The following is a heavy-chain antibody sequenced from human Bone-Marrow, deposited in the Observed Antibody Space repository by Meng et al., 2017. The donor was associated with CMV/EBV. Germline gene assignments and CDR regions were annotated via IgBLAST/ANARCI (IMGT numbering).Heavy chain of an antibody. D-gene: IGHD2-2*01. V-gene: IGHV4-39*07. J-gene: IGHJ4*01. CDR3: ARGIIPAAADFHN. CDR1: GGSISSSSYY. Sequence: SETLSLTCTVSGGSISSSSYYWGWIRQPPGKGLEFIGTIYYSVNTYYNPSLKSRVTISVDTSKNQFSLKLSSVTAADTAVYYCARGIIPAAADFHNWGHGTLVTVSS. CDR2: IYYSVNT.